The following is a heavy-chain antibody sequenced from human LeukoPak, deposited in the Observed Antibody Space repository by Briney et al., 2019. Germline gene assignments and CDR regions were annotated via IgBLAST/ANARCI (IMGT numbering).Heavy chain of an antibody. CDR3: AKKMSITAASQVDY. CDR2: ISSSGGST. J-gene: IGHJ4*02. CDR1: GFTFSSYS. D-gene: IGHD1-20*01. Sequence: PGGSLRLSCAASGFTFSSYSMSWVRKAPGKGLEWVSAISSSGGSTDYTDSVKGRFTISRDNSKNTLYLQMNSLRAEDTAVYYCAKKMSITAASQVDYWGQGTLVTVSS. V-gene: IGHV3-23*01.